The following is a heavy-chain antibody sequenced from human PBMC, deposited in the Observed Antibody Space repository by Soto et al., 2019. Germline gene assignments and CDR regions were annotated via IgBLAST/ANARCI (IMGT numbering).Heavy chain of an antibody. CDR1: GFTFSSYG. Sequence: QVQLVESGGGVVQPGRSLRLSCAASGFTFSSYGMHWVRQAPGKGLEWVAVIWYDGSNKYYADSVKGRFTISRDNSKNTLYLQMNSLRAEDTAVYYCARVGGYSYGYGDYWGQGTLVTVSS. CDR3: ARVGGYSYGYGDY. CDR2: IWYDGSNK. V-gene: IGHV3-33*01. D-gene: IGHD5-18*01. J-gene: IGHJ4*02.